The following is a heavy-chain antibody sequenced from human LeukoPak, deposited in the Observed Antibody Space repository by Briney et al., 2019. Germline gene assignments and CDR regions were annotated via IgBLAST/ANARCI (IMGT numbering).Heavy chain of an antibody. CDR2: ISAYNSNT. V-gene: IGHV1-18*01. J-gene: IGHJ4*02. Sequence: ASVKVSCKASGYTFCSYGITWVRQAPGQGLEWIGWISAYNSNTNYAQKLQGRVTMTTDTSTSTAYMELRSLRSDDTAVYYCAKRGPDGIDYWGQGTLVTVSS. CDR3: AKRGPDGIDY. D-gene: IGHD1-26*01. CDR1: GYTFCSYG.